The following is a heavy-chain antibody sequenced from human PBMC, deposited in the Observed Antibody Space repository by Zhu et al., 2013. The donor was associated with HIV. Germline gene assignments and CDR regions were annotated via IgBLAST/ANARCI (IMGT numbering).Heavy chain of an antibody. V-gene: IGHV1-2*02. D-gene: IGHD3-3*01. Sequence: QVQLVQSGREVKKPGASVKVSCKASGYTFTGYYMHWVRQAPGQGLEWMGWINPNSGGTNYAQKFQGRVTMTRDTSISTAYMELSRLRSDDTAVYHCARDPHYDFWSGSAHLNWFDPWGQGTLVTVSS. J-gene: IGHJ5*02. CDR3: ARDPHYDFWSGSAHLNWFDP. CDR2: INPNSGGT. CDR1: GYTFTGYY.